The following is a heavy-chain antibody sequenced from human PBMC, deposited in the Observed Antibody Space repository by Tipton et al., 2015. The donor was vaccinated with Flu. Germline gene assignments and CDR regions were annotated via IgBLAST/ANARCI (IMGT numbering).Heavy chain of an antibody. CDR2: IYYSGTT. Sequence: TLSPTCTVSGDSISTTIYYWGWVRQPPGKGLEWIGSIYYSGTTYYNPSLKSRVTILVDSSKNEFSLTLASLTAADTAVYYCARDLWNDRRAYYYYGVDVWGQGTTVTVSS. CDR1: GDSISTTIYY. CDR3: ARDLWNDRRAYYYYGVDV. D-gene: IGHD1-1*01. V-gene: IGHV4-39*07. J-gene: IGHJ6*02.